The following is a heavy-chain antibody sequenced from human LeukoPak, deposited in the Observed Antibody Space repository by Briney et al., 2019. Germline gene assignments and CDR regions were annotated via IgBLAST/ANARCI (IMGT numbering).Heavy chain of an antibody. V-gene: IGHV3-30-3*01. CDR1: GFTFSSYA. J-gene: IGHJ4*02. Sequence: GRSLRLSCAASGFTFSSYAMHWVRQAPGKGLEWVAVISYDGSNKYYADSVKGRFTISRDNSKNTLYLQMNSLRAEDTAVYYCARVVVISVSDYFDYWGQGTLVTVSS. CDR2: ISYDGSNK. CDR3: ARVVVISVSDYFDY. D-gene: IGHD2-21*01.